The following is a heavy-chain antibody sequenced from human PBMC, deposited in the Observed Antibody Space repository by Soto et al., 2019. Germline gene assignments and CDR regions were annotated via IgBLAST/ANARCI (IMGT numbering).Heavy chain of an antibody. J-gene: IGHJ5*02. CDR3: ARGTPVWFDP. Sequence: QVQLVQSGAEEKKPGASVKVSCKASGYTFTSYAMHWVRQAPGQRLEWMGWSNAGNGNTKYSQKFQGRVTITRDTPARTAYMELSSLRSEDTAVYYCARGTPVWFDPWGQGTLVTVSS. CDR2: SNAGNGNT. V-gene: IGHV1-3*05. D-gene: IGHD3-10*01. CDR1: GYTFTSYA.